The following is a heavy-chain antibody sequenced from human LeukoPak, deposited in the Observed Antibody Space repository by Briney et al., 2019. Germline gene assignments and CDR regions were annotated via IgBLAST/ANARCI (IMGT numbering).Heavy chain of an antibody. CDR3: ARTYYYDSSGYYPHVN. J-gene: IGHJ4*02. D-gene: IGHD3-22*01. CDR2: INPSDGST. CDR1: GYTFTSYY. Sequence: ASVKVSCKASGYTFTSYYMHWVRQAPGQGLEWMGIINPSDGSTSYAQKFQGRVTITADKSTSTAYMELSSLRSEDTAVYYCARTYYYDSSGYYPHVNWGQGTLVTVSS. V-gene: IGHV1-46*01.